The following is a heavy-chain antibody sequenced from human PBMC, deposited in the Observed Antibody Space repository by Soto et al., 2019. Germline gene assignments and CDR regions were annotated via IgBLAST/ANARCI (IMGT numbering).Heavy chain of an antibody. J-gene: IGHJ4*02. CDR3: ARDQPGYSYGYGLGY. Sequence: EVQLVESGGGLVKPGGSLRLSCAASGFTFSSYSMNWVRQAPGKGLEWVSSISSSSSYIYYADSVKGRFTISRDNAKNSLYLQMNCRRAEDTAVYYCARDQPGYSYGYGLGYWGQGTLVTVSS. CDR2: ISSSSSYI. CDR1: GFTFSSYS. V-gene: IGHV3-21*01. D-gene: IGHD5-18*01.